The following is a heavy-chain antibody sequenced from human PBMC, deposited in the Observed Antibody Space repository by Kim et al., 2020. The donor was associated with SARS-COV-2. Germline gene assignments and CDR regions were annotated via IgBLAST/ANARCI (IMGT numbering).Heavy chain of an antibody. Sequence: GGSLRLSCAASGFTFSSYAMHWVRQAPGKGLEWVAVISYDGSNKYYADSVKGRFTISRDNSKNTLYLQMNSLRAEDTAVYYCARGGLYSSSSARYWGQGTLVTVSS. J-gene: IGHJ4*02. CDR1: GFTFSSYA. CDR3: ARGGLYSSSSARY. V-gene: IGHV3-30-3*01. CDR2: ISYDGSNK. D-gene: IGHD6-6*01.